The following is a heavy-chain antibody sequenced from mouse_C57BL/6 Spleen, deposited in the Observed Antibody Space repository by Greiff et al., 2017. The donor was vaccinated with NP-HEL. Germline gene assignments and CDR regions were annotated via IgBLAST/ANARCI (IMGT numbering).Heavy chain of an antibody. CDR2: ISSGSSTI. CDR1: GFTFSDYG. J-gene: IGHJ2*01. CDR3: ARRDYDYAGVFDY. Sequence: VQLKESGGGLVKPGGSLKLSCAASGFTFSDYGMHWVRQAPEKGLEWVAYISSGSSTIYYADTVKGRFTISRDNAKNTLFLQMTSLRSEDTAMYYCARRDYDYAGVFDYWGQGTTLTVSS. D-gene: IGHD2-4*01. V-gene: IGHV5-17*01.